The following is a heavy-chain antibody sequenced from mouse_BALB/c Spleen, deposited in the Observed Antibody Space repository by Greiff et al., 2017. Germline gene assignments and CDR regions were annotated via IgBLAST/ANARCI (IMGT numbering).Heavy chain of an antibody. CDR2: IWAGGST. J-gene: IGHJ2*01. V-gene: IGHV2-9*02. CDR3: ARDRGYDYDGGYFDY. D-gene: IGHD2-4*01. CDR1: GFSLTSYG. Sequence: VQLVESGPGLVAPSQSLSITCTVSGFSLTSYGVHWVRQPPGKGLEWLGVIWAGGSTNYNSALMSRLSISKDNSKSQVFLKMNSLQTDDTAMYYCARDRGYDYDGGYFDYWGQGTTLTVSS.